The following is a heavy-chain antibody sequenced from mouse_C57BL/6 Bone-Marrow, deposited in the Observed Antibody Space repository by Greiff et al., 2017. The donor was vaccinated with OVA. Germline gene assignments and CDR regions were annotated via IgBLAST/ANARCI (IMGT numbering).Heavy chain of an antibody. D-gene: IGHD2-3*01. CDR3: ARVFYDGYYIAY. CDR1: GFTFSDFY. Sequence: EVKLMESGGGLVQSGRSLRLSCATSGFTFSDFYMEWVRQAPGKGLEWIAASRNKANDYTTEYSASVKGRFIVSRDTSQSILYLQMNALRAEDTAIYYCARVFYDGYYIAYWGQGTLVTVSA. J-gene: IGHJ3*01. CDR2: SRNKANDYTT. V-gene: IGHV7-1*01.